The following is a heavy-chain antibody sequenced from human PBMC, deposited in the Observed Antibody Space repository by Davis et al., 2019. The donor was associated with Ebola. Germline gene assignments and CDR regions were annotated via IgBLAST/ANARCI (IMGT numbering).Heavy chain of an antibody. J-gene: IGHJ3*02. CDR3: ARDIGVAIPGVMKNAFDI. CDR1: GYSFTHYS. D-gene: IGHD2-2*01. V-gene: IGHV1-18*01. Sequence: ASAKVSCKASGYSFTHYSFSWVRHAPGQGLEWMGWVSGNNGKTDYAQKFQGRVTMTTATSTSTAYMEMRSLTSDDTAVYYCARDIGVAIPGVMKNAFDIWGQGTMVTVSS. CDR2: VSGNNGKT.